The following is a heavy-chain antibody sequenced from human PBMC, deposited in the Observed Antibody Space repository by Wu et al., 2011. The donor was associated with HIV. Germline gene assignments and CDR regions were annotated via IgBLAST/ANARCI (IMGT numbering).Heavy chain of an antibody. D-gene: IGHD5-12*01. J-gene: IGHJ6*02. CDR1: GGTFSSYA. CDR2: IIPIFGTA. V-gene: IGHV1-69*05. Sequence: QVQLVQSGAEVKKPGSSVKVSCKASGGTFSSYAISWVRQAPGQGLEWMGGIIPIFGTANYAQKFQGRVTITTDESTSTAYMELSSLRSEDTAVYYCARGGYGRGWDYYYGMDVWGQGTTVTVSS. CDR3: ARGGYGRGWDYYYGMDV.